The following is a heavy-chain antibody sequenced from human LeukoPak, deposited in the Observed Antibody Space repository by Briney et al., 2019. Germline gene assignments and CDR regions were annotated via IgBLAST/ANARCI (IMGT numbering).Heavy chain of an antibody. Sequence: PSQTLSLTCTVSGGSITSYYWNWIRQPPGKGLEWIGYIYYSGSTNYNPSLKSRVTISVDTSKNQFSLKLSSVTAADTAVYYCARDLGVGATRCAFDIWGQGTMVTVSS. CDR2: IYYSGST. D-gene: IGHD1-26*01. J-gene: IGHJ3*02. V-gene: IGHV4-59*01. CDR3: ARDLGVGATRCAFDI. CDR1: GGSITSYY.